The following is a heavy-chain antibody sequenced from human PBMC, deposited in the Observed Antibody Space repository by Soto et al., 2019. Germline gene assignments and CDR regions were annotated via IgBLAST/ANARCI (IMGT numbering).Heavy chain of an antibody. CDR2: IYPGDSDT. Sequence: GESLKISCKGSGYSFTSYWIGWVRQMPGKGLEWMGIIYPGDSDTRYSPSFQGQVTISADKSISTAYLQWSSLKASDTAMYYWQRHSNLLRFGELYSPPYGMDVCGQGTTVTVS. CDR1: GYSFTSYW. J-gene: IGHJ6*02. CDR3: QRHSNLLRFGELYSPPYGMDV. D-gene: IGHD3-10*01. V-gene: IGHV5-51*01.